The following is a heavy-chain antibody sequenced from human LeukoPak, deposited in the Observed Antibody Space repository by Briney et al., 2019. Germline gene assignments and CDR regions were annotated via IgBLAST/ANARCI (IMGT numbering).Heavy chain of an antibody. CDR1: HDSISGGGYY. CDR2: MHTSGST. CDR3: ATVHVLNVFDI. D-gene: IGHD1-1*01. J-gene: IGHJ3*02. Sequence: SETLSLTCTVSHDSISGGGYYWNWMRQPAGKGLEWIGRMHTSGSTNYNPSLKSRVTMSVDTSKNQISLKVTSVTAADTAVYYCATVHVLNVFDIWGPGTMVTVSS. V-gene: IGHV4-61*02.